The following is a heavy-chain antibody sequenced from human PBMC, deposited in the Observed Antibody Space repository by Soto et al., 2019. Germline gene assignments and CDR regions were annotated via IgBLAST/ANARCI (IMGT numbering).Heavy chain of an antibody. D-gene: IGHD6-13*01. CDR3: ASNPWRDSSSWYGGWFDP. J-gene: IGHJ5*02. V-gene: IGHV1-8*01. CDR1: GYTFTSYD. CDR2: MNPNSGNT. Sequence: QVQLVQSGAEVKKPGASVKVSCKASGYTFTSYDINWVRQATGQGLEWMGWMNPNSGNTGYAQKCQGRVTMTRNTAISTAYMELSSLRSEDTAVYYCASNPWRDSSSWYGGWFDPWGQGTLVTVSS.